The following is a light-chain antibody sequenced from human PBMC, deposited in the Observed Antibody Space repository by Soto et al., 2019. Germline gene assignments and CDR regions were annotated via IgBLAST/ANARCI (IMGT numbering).Light chain of an antibody. CDR3: AAWDDSLSGQV. CDR1: SSNIGSNY. J-gene: IGLJ1*01. CDR2: SNN. Sequence: QSVLTQPASVSGTPGQRVTISCSGSSSNIGSNYVYWYQQLPGTAPKLLIYSNNQRPSGVPDRFSGSKSGTSASLAISGLRSEDEADYYCAAWDDSLSGQVFGTGTKVTVL. V-gene: IGLV1-47*02.